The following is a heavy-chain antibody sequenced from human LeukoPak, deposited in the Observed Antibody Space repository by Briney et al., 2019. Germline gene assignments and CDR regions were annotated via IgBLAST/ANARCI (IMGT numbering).Heavy chain of an antibody. CDR3: ARGALDAATPFDS. J-gene: IGHJ5*01. D-gene: IGHD2-15*01. CDR2: ISSSSSYI. Sequence: PGGSLRLSCAASGFTFSGSAMHWVRQAPGKGLEWVSSISSSSSYIYYADSLKGRFTISRHNAKKSVYLQMNSLRAEDTAVYYCARGALDAATPFDSWGQGTLVTVSS. CDR1: GFTFSGSA. V-gene: IGHV3-21*01.